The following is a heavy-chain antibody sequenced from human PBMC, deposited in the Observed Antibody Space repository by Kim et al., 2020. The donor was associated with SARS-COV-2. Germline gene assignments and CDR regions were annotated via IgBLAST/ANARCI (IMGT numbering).Heavy chain of an antibody. CDR3: ARGDLQRHRPFDY. J-gene: IGHJ4*02. D-gene: IGHD1-1*01. V-gene: IGHV4-39*07. Sequence: SETLSLTCTVSGGSISSSSYYWGWIRQPPGKGLEWIGSIYYSGSTYYNPSLKSRVTISVDTSKNQFSLKLSSVTAADTAVYYCARGDLQRHRPFDYWGQGTLVTVSS. CDR1: GGSISSSSYY. CDR2: IYYSGST.